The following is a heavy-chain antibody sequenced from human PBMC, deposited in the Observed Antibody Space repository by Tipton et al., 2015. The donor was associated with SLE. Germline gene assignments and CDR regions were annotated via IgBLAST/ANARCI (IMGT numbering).Heavy chain of an antibody. CDR2: ISGSGSST. CDR1: GFTFSSYA. V-gene: IGHV3-23*01. D-gene: IGHD3-3*01. CDR3: ARDELKALLEWLGGYYYGMDV. Sequence: SLRLSCAASGFTFSSYAMSWVRQAPEKGLEWVSTISGSGSSTYYADSVKGRFTISRDNAKNSLYLQMNSLRAEDTAVYYCARDELKALLEWLGGYYYGMDVWGQGTTVTVSS. J-gene: IGHJ6*02.